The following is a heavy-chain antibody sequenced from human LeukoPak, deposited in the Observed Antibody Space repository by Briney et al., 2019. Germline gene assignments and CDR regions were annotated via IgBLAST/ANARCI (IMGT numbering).Heavy chain of an antibody. CDR1: GGSISSGGYS. CDR2: IYHSGST. Sequence: SETLSLTCAVSGGSISSGGYSWSWIRQPPGKGLEWIGYIYHSGSTYYNPSLKSRVTISVDRSKNQFSLKLGSVTAADTAVYYCARDRYGDHTYFDCWGQGTLVTVSS. V-gene: IGHV4-30-2*01. CDR3: ARDRYGDHTYFDC. D-gene: IGHD4-17*01. J-gene: IGHJ4*02.